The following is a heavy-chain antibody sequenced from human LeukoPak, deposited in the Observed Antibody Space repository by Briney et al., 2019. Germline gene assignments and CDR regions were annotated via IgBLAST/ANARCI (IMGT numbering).Heavy chain of an antibody. J-gene: IGHJ5*02. V-gene: IGHV4-59*01. D-gene: IGHD6-13*01. CDR3: ARARAAPNWFDP. CDR1: GGSISSYY. CDR2: IYYSGSA. Sequence: SETLSLTCTVSGGSISSYYWSWIRQPPGKGLGWIGYIYYSGSANYNPSLKSRVTISVDTPKNQFTLKLSSVTAADTAVYYCARARAAPNWFDPWGQGTLVTVSS.